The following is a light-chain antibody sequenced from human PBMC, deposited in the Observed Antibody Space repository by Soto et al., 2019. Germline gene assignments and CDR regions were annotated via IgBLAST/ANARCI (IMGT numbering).Light chain of an antibody. Sequence: IQMTQSPSSLAASLGDRVTITCRASQSISGYLNWYQQKPGKAPKLLIYKASNLESGVPSRFTGSGSGTDFTLTISSLQPEDFATYYCQQSYSNPITFGQGTRLEIK. J-gene: IGKJ5*01. CDR3: QQSYSNPIT. CDR2: KAS. CDR1: QSISGY. V-gene: IGKV1-39*01.